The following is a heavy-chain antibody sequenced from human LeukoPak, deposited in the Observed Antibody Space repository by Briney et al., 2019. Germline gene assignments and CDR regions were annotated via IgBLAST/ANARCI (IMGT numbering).Heavy chain of an antibody. J-gene: IGHJ4*02. D-gene: IGHD3-22*01. Sequence: GGSLRLSCAASGFTFSSYAMSWVRQAPGKGLEWVSAISGSGGSTYYADSVKGRFTISRDNSKNTLYLQMNSLRAEDTAVYYCARDRYFYDSGGYYYPPEYWGQGTLVTVSS. CDR1: GFTFSSYA. V-gene: IGHV3-23*01. CDR2: ISGSGGST. CDR3: ARDRYFYDSGGYYYPPEY.